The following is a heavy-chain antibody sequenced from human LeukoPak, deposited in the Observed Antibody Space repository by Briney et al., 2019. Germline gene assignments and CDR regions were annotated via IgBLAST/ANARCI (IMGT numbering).Heavy chain of an antibody. CDR1: GFTLSNYD. J-gene: IGHJ5*02. Sequence: GGSLRLSCAASGFTLSNYDTNWVRQAPGKGLEWVSSISTSSRYIYYKDSVRGRFTISRDDAKNSLYLEMNSLRAEDTAVYYCARADGSSSTCYLRRNWFDPWGQGTLVTVSS. D-gene: IGHD2-2*01. CDR3: ARADGSSSTCYLRRNWFDP. V-gene: IGHV3-21*01. CDR2: ISTSSRYI.